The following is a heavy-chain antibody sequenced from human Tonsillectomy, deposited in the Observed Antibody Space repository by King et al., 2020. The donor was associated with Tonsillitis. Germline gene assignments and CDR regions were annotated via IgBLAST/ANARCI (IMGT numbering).Heavy chain of an antibody. J-gene: IGHJ6*02. V-gene: IGHV1-2*02. D-gene: IGHD2-15*01. Sequence: VQLVESGAEVKKPGASVKVSCKASEYTFPDYYMHWVRQAPGQGLEWMGWINPKSGGTNYAQKFQGRVTLSRDTSISTAYMELSGLRSDDTAVYYCARASTTYRSGGSCLYYYYGLDVWGQGTTVTVSS. CDR3: ARASTTYRSGGSCLYYYYGLDV. CDR1: EYTFPDYY. CDR2: INPKSGGT.